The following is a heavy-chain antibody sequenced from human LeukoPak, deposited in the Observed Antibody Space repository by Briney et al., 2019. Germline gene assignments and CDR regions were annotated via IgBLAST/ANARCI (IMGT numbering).Heavy chain of an antibody. CDR3: AKARRWFGEFDY. CDR1: GFTFSNAW. CDR2: ISGSGGST. J-gene: IGHJ4*02. V-gene: IGHV3-23*01. D-gene: IGHD3-10*01. Sequence: GGSLRLSCAASGFTFSNAWMSWVRQAPGKGLEWVSAISGSGGSTYYADSVKGRFTISRDNSKNTLYLQMNGLRAEDTAVYYCAKARRWFGEFDYWGQGTLVTVSS.